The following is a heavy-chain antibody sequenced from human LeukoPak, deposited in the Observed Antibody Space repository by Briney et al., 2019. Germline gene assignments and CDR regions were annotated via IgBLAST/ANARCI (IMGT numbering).Heavy chain of an antibody. D-gene: IGHD3-22*01. Sequence: PGGSLRLSCAASGFTVSSNYMSWVRQAPGKGLEWVSVIYSGGSTYYADSGKGRFTISRDNSKNTLYLQMNSMRAEDTAVYYCARGGLLEGDYYDSTDEGGKYYFDYWGQGTLVTVSS. V-gene: IGHV3-53*01. J-gene: IGHJ4*02. CDR1: GFTVSSNY. CDR2: IYSGGST. CDR3: ARGGLLEGDYYDSTDEGGKYYFDY.